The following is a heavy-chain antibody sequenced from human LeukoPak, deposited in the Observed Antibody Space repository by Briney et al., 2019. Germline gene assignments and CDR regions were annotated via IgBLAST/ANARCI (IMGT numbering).Heavy chain of an antibody. D-gene: IGHD2-15*01. J-gene: IGHJ5*02. CDR2: IYHSGST. CDR1: GGSISSGGYY. V-gene: IGHV4-30-2*01. Sequence: PSQTLSLTCTVSGGSISSGGYYWSWIRQPPGKGLEWIGYIYHSGSTYYNPSLKSRVTISVDRSENQFSLKLSSVTAADTAVYYCARDSGYSGWFDPWGQGTLVTVSS. CDR3: ARDSGYSGWFDP.